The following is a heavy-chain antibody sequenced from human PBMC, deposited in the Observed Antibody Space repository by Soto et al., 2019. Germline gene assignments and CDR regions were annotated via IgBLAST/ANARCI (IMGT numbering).Heavy chain of an antibody. V-gene: IGHV3-23*01. CDR3: AKGGPSSEAIFDY. J-gene: IGHJ4*02. CDR2: ISGSGGST. CDR1: GFTFSSYA. D-gene: IGHD6-19*01. Sequence: EVQLLESGGGLVQPGGSLRLSCAASGFTFSSYAMSWVRQAPGKGLEWVPAISGSGGSTYYADSVKGRFTISRDNSKNTLYLQMNSRRAEDTAVYYCAKGGPSSEAIFDYWGQGTLVTVSS.